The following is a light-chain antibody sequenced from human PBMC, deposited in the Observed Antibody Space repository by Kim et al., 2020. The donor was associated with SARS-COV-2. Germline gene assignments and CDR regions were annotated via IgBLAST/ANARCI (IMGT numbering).Light chain of an antibody. V-gene: IGKV3-15*01. CDR1: QTVRSN. J-gene: IGKJ2*01. CDR3: QQYNDWPYT. Sequence: VSPGESVTLSCRASQTVRSNLAWYQQKPGQAPRLLIYGASVRATTVPARFTGSGSGTEFTLTFSSLQSEDFAVYYCQQYNDWPYTFGQGTKLEV. CDR2: GAS.